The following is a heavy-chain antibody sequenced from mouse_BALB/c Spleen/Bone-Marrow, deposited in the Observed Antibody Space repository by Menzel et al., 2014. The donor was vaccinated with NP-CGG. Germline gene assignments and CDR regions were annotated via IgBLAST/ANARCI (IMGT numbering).Heavy chain of an antibody. Sequence: DVQLVESGGGLVQPGGSRKLSCAASGFTFXSFGMHWVRQAPEKGLEWVAYISSGSSTIYYADTVKGRFTISRDNPKNTLFLQMTSLRSEDTAMYYCASVSAWFAYWGQGTLVTVSA. V-gene: IGHV5-17*02. CDR2: ISSGSSTI. CDR1: GFTFXSFG. CDR3: ASVSAWFAY. J-gene: IGHJ3*01. D-gene: IGHD3-1*01.